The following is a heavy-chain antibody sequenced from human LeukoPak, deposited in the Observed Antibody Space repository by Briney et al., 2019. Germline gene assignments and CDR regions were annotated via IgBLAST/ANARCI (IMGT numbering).Heavy chain of an antibody. Sequence: GGSLRLSCAASGFTFSSYGMHWVRQAPGKGLEWVAFIRYDGSNKYYADSVKGRFTISRDNSKNTLYLQMNSLRAEDTAVYYCAKDMYYDFWSGYPDYWGQGTLVTVPS. V-gene: IGHV3-30*02. CDR1: GFTFSSYG. CDR3: AKDMYYDFWSGYPDY. CDR2: IRYDGSNK. D-gene: IGHD3-3*01. J-gene: IGHJ4*02.